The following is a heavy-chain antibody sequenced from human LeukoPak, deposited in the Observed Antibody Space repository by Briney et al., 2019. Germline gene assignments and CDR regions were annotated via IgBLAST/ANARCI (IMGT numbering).Heavy chain of an antibody. CDR1: GGSLSGYY. J-gene: IGHJ4*02. V-gene: IGHV4-34*01. CDR2: INHSGST. Sequence: SETLSLTCAVYGGSLSGYYWSWIRQPPGKGLEWIGEINHSGSTNYNPSLKSRVTISVDTSKNQFSLKLSSVTAADTAVYYCARAPYSDLYYFDYWGQGTLVTVSS. CDR3: ARAPYSDLYYFDY. D-gene: IGHD1-26*01.